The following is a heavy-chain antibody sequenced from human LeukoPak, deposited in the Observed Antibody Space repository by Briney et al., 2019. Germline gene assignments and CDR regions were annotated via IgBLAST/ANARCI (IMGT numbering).Heavy chain of an antibody. D-gene: IGHD6-13*01. J-gene: IGHJ5*02. CDR3: AKSAHYFIAAAGTLWGNRDWFDP. CDR2: ISYDGSNK. Sequence: PGGSLRLSCAVSGFTFSSYGMHWVRQAPGKGLEWVAGISYDGSNKYYADSVKGRFTISRDNSKNTLYLQMNSLRAEDTAVYYCAKSAHYFIAAAGTLWGNRDWFDPWGQGTLVTVSS. CDR1: GFTFSSYG. V-gene: IGHV3-30*18.